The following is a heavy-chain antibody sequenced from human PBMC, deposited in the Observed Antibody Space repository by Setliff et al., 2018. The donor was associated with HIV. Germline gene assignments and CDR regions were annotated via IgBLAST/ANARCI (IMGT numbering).Heavy chain of an antibody. D-gene: IGHD6-19*01. CDR3: ARDGGGSGWSLGEFDF. CDR2: IHTTGSI. J-gene: IGHJ4*02. Sequence: PSETLSLTCTVSGGSIRTGYYYWNWIRQPAGKGLEWIGHIHTTGSITYNPSLRSRVTISLDTSKNQVSLSLASVTAADTAVYYCARDGGGSGWSLGEFDFWGQGTLVTVS. V-gene: IGHV4-61*09. CDR1: GGSIRTGYYY.